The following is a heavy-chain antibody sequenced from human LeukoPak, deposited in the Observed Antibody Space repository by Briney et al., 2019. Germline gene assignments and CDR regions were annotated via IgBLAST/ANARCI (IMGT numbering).Heavy chain of an antibody. J-gene: IGHJ4*02. CDR3: ARDRDYYGSGSYYIFDY. CDR1: GFSFTDYD. D-gene: IGHD3-10*01. CDR2: ISSSGSTM. V-gene: IGHV3-11*01. Sequence: GGSLRLSCAASGFSFTDYDMTWIRQAPGKGLEWISYISSSGSTMYYADSVKGRFTISRDNAKNSLYLQMNSLRAEDTAVYYCARDRDYYGSGSYYIFDYWGQGTLVTVSS.